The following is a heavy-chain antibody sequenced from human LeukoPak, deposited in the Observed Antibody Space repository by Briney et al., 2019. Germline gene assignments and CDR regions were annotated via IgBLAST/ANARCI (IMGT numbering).Heavy chain of an antibody. CDR2: INHSGST. D-gene: IGHD3-3*01. CDR1: GGSFSGYY. CDR3: AREEFIRIAGCISIFGVANKGCYYMDV. V-gene: IGHV4-34*01. J-gene: IGHJ6*03. Sequence: PSETLSLTCAVYGGSFSGYYWSWIRQPPGKGLEWIGEINHSGSTNYNPSLKSRVTVSVETSKSQFSLRLSSVTAADTAVYYCAREEFIRIAGCISIFGVANKGCYYMDVWGKGTTVTVSS.